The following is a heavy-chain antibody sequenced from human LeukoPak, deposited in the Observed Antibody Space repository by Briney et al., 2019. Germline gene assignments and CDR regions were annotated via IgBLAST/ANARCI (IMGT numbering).Heavy chain of an antibody. CDR1: GYTFTDYY. CDR3: ARDPYYGSSVGWFDP. V-gene: IGHV1-2*06. Sequence: ASVKVSCKASGYTFTDYYIHWVRQAPGQGLEWMGRINPNTGGASYAQKFQGRVTMTRDTPISTAYMEKSSLRYDDTALYYCARDPYYGSSVGWFDPWGQGTLVTVSS. CDR2: INPNTGGA. D-gene: IGHD3-22*01. J-gene: IGHJ5*02.